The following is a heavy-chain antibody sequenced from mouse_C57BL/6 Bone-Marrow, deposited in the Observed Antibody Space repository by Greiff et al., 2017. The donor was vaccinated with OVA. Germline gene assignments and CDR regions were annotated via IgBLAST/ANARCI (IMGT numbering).Heavy chain of an antibody. D-gene: IGHD2-3*01. Sequence: QVQLLQPGAELVLPGASVKLSCKASGYTFTSYWMHWVQPSPGQGLEWIGEIDPSDSYTTSYQKFKGKSTLPVDKSSSTAYMQLSRLTAEDSAGYYCAREGDGYPFDYWGQGTTLTVSS. CDR3: AREGDGYPFDY. CDR2: IDPSDSYT. J-gene: IGHJ2*01. CDR1: GYTFTSYW. V-gene: IGHV1-69*01.